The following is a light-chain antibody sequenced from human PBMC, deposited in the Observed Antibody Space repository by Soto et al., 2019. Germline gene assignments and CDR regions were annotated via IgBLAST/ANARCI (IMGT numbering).Light chain of an antibody. CDR3: QHYDKLPPLT. CDR1: QYISNY. J-gene: IGKJ4*01. Sequence: DIQMTQSPSSLSASVGDRVTITCQASQYISNYLNWYQQKPGKAPKLLIYDVSNLETGVPSRFSGSGSVTDFTFTISSLPAEDIATYYCQHYDKLPPLTFGGGAKVDIK. CDR2: DVS. V-gene: IGKV1-33*01.